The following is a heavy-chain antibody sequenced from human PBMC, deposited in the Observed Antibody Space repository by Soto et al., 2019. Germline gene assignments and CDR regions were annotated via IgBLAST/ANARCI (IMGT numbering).Heavy chain of an antibody. CDR3: ARAGGTTVTGLWHFDS. CDR2: ISSSGRTI. J-gene: IGHJ4*02. V-gene: IGHV3-48*04. CDR1: GFTFSTYT. D-gene: IGHD4-17*01. Sequence: QSGGSLRLSCEAFGFTFSTYTMNWVRQAPGKGLEWVSYISSSGRTISYADPVKGRFSISRDNAKNSLYLQMNSLRAEDTAVYYCARAGGTTVTGLWHFDSWGQGTLVTVSS.